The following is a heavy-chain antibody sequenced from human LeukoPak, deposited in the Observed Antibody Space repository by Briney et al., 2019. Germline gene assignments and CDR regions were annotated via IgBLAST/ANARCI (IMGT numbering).Heavy chain of an antibody. CDR3: ARGLQLWYPGDAFDI. D-gene: IGHD5-18*01. V-gene: IGHV3-21*01. CDR1: GFTFNIYS. Sequence: GGSLRLSCAASGFTFNIYSMNWVRQAPGKGLEWVSSISGTSNYIYYADSVKGRFTISRDNAKNSLYLHMNSLRAEDTAVYCCARGLQLWYPGDAFDIWGQGTMVTVSS. J-gene: IGHJ3*02. CDR2: ISGTSNYI.